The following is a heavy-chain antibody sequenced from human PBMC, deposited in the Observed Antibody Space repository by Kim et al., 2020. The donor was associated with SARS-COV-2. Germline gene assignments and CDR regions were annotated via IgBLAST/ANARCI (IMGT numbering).Heavy chain of an antibody. D-gene: IGHD5-18*01. V-gene: IGHV3-23*01. CDR3: AKRGVDTAMVETSPRWPRDLFFDY. CDR2: ISGSGGST. Sequence: GGSLRLSCAASGFTFSSYAMSWVRQAPGKGLEWVSAISGSGGSTYYADSVKGRFTISRDNSKNTLYLQMNSLRAEDTAVYYCAKRGVDTAMVETSPRWPRDLFFDYWGQGTLVTVSS. CDR1: GFTFSSYA. J-gene: IGHJ4*02.